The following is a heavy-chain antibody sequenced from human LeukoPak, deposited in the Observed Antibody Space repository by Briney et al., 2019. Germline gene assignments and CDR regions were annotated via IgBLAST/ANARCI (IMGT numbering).Heavy chain of an antibody. D-gene: IGHD3-16*01. CDR1: GFTFSDYY. J-gene: IGHJ4*02. V-gene: IGHV3-11*04. CDR2: ISSSGTTI. CDR3: ARGDDYVWGSPADY. Sequence: GGSLRLSCAASGFTFSDYYMSWIRQAPGKGLEWVSYISSSGTTIYYADSVKGRFTISRDNAKNSLSLQMSSLRAEDTAVYYCARGDDYVWGSPADYWGQGTLVTVSS.